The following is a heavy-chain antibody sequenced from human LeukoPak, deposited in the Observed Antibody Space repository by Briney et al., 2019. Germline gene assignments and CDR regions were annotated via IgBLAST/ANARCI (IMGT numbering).Heavy chain of an antibody. J-gene: IGHJ4*02. CDR3: ATDRGYCSTTTCYTRGNYFDY. Sequence: GGSLRLSCGASGFTFSSYAMSWVRQAPGKGLEWVSATSGSGGSTFYADSVKGRFTISRDNSKNTLYLQMHSLRGEDTAVYYCATDRGYCSTTTCYTRGNYFDYWGQGALVTVSS. V-gene: IGHV3-23*01. CDR1: GFTFSSYA. CDR2: TSGSGGST. D-gene: IGHD2-2*02.